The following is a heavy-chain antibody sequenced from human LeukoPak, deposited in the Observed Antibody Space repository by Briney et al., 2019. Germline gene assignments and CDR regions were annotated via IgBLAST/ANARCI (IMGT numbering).Heavy chain of an antibody. V-gene: IGHV4-39*02. CDR1: GGSISSSAYY. J-gene: IGHJ4*02. CDR2: IYYSGTT. CDR3: ARLISSTGNFDY. Sequence: SETLSLTCTVSGGSISSSAYYWGWLRQPPGKGREWIVSIYYSGTTYYNPSLKSRFTISVDTSKNHFSLKLSSVTAADTAVYYCARLISSTGNFDYWGQGTLVTVSS. D-gene: IGHD1-14*01.